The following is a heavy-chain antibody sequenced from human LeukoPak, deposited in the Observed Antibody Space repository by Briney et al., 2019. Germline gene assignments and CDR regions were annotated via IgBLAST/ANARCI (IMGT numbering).Heavy chain of an antibody. Sequence: SETLSLTSPVSGGSISSYYWSWIRQPPGKGLEWIGYIYYSGSTKYNPSLKSRVTISVDTSKNQFSLKLSSVTAADTAVYYCARGAGIAAAGTEGVHDYWGQGTLVTVSS. CDR3: ARGAGIAAAGTEGVHDY. J-gene: IGHJ4*02. D-gene: IGHD6-13*01. CDR2: IYYSGST. V-gene: IGHV4-59*01. CDR1: GGSISSYY.